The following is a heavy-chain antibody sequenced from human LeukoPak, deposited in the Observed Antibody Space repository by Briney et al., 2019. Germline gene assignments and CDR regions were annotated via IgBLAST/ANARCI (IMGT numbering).Heavy chain of an antibody. CDR3: ARGKLSTHDFGVVIIGFDY. J-gene: IGHJ4*02. D-gene: IGHD3-3*01. CDR1: GGSFSGYY. CDR2: INRSGST. V-gene: IGHV4-34*01. Sequence: SEPLSLTCAAYGGSFSGYYWSWIRQPPGKGLELRGVINRSGSTNYNPSLKSRVTISVDTSKNQFPLKLSSVTAADTAVYYCARGKLSTHDFGVVIIGFDYWGQATLVTV.